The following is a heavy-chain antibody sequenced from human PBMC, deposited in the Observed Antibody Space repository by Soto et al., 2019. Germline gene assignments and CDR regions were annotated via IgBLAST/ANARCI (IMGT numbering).Heavy chain of an antibody. CDR2: VYSSETT. CDR3: ATDGDSRGWYGRGGAFDI. D-gene: IGHD6-19*01. J-gene: IGHJ3*02. V-gene: IGHV4-4*07. CDR1: GGSINSYW. Sequence: SKTLSLTCTVSGGSINSYWWSWIRQPAGKLLACIGRVYSSETTDSNPSLNSRATMSVETSKNQFSLKLSSVTAADTAVYYCATDGDSRGWYGRGGAFDIWGQGTMVT.